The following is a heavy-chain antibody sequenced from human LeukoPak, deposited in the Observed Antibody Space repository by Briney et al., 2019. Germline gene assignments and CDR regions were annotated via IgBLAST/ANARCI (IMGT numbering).Heavy chain of an antibody. D-gene: IGHD3-10*01. Sequence: GGSLRLSCAISGFTFSACELTWVRQAPGKGLEWVSYISRSGSTRYYADSVKGRFTISRDNAKNSLYLQMNSLRAEDTAVYYCARVATMVRVPLDALDIWGQGTMVSVSS. V-gene: IGHV3-48*03. CDR3: ARVATMVRVPLDALDI. CDR1: GFTFSACE. CDR2: ISRSGSTR. J-gene: IGHJ3*02.